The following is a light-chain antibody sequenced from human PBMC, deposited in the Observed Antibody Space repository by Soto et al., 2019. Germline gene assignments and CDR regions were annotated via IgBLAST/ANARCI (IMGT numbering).Light chain of an antibody. V-gene: IGKV3-15*01. CDR3: QQYNDWPLT. CDR2: GAS. J-gene: IGKJ4*01. CDR1: QSVGTN. Sequence: EIVMTQSPATLSVSPGEGVTLSCRASQSVGTNLAWYQQKPGQAPRLVIYGASTRATGIPARFSGSGSGAEFSLTISGLQSEDFAVYYCQQYNDWPLTFGGGTRVAIK.